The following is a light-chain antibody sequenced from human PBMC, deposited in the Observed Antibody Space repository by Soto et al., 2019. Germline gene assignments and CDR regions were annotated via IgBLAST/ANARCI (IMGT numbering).Light chain of an antibody. CDR2: DVN. CDR3: SSYTISSTYV. CDR1: SSDVGSYNR. V-gene: IGLV2-18*02. J-gene: IGLJ1*01. Sequence: QPPPVSGSPGQSVAISCTGTSSDVGSYNRVSWYQQPPGTAPKLMIYDVNNRPSGVPDRFSGSKSGNTASLTISGLQAEDEAGYYCSSYTISSTYVFGTGNKVTVL.